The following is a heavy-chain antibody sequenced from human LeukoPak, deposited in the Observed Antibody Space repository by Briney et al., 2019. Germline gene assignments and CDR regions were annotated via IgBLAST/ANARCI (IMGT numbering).Heavy chain of an antibody. Sequence: GGSLRLSCVASGFTYSHYGMNWVRQAPGKGLEWVSGITSDSRGIYYADSVKGRFTIYRDNSKMTLYLQMDSLGVEDTALYYCVQGWARGAVGSWGQGTLVTVSS. CDR2: ITSDSRGI. CDR3: VQGWARGAVGS. J-gene: IGHJ4*02. V-gene: IGHV3-23*01. D-gene: IGHD3-10*01. CDR1: GFTYSHYG.